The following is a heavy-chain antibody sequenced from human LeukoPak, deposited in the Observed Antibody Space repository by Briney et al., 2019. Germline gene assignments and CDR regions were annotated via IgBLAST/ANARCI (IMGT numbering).Heavy chain of an antibody. V-gene: IGHV3-23*01. J-gene: IGHJ4*02. CDR3: ARKLRAIDY. Sequence: GGSLRLSCAASGFTLSSYAMSWVRQAPGKGLEWVAAISGSGINTYYADPVKGRFAISRDNSKNTLYLQMNSLRADDTAVYYCARKLRAIDYWGQGTLVTVSS. CDR2: ISGSGINT. D-gene: IGHD4-17*01. CDR1: GFTLSSYA.